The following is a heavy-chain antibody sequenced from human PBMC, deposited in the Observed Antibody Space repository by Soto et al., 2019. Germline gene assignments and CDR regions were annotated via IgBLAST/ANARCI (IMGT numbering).Heavy chain of an antibody. J-gene: IGHJ6*02. CDR2: IHVSGST. CDR1: GGSVSSCSYQ. Sequence: SETLSLTCTVSGGSVSSCSYQWTWIRQPPGKGLEWIGYIHVSGSTNDSPSLKGRFTMSIDTSTNQFSLKLSSVTAADTAVYYCAIDGHGMDVWGQGTKVTVS. CDR3: AIDGHGMDV. V-gene: IGHV4-61*01.